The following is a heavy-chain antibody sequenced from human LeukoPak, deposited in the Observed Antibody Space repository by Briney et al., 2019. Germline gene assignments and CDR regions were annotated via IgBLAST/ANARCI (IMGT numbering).Heavy chain of an antibody. CDR2: IKHDETEK. CDR1: EFTFNIYW. D-gene: IGHD1-1*01. Sequence: GGSLRLSCAASEFTFNIYWMAWVRQAPGKGLEWVANIKHDETEKYYVDSVKGRFTISRDNAMNSLYLQMNSLRAEGTAVYYCARDNDGALDYWGQGTLVTVSS. CDR3: ARDNDGALDY. J-gene: IGHJ4*02. V-gene: IGHV3-7*01.